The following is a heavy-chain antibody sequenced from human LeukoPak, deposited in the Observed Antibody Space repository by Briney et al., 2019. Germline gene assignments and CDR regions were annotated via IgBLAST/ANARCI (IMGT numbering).Heavy chain of an antibody. D-gene: IGHD4-17*01. CDR3: ARQGGRFCGDYGDYYGMDV. Sequence: SETLSLTCTVSGGSISSYYWSWIRQPPGKGLEWIGYIYYSGSTNYNPSLKSRVTISVDTSKNQFSLKLSSVTAADTAVYYCARQGGRFCGDYGDYYGMDVWGQGTTVTVSS. J-gene: IGHJ6*02. CDR2: IYYSGST. CDR1: GGSISSYY. V-gene: IGHV4-59*08.